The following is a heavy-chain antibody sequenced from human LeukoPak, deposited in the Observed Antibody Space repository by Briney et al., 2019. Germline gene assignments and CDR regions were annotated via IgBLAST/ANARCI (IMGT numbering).Heavy chain of an antibody. CDR2: IWNAGTNT. CDR3: AGDTPPGGDYYFDY. Sequence: GGSLRLSCAASGSSFSTYGMHWVRQAPGKGLEWVALIWNAGTNTYYADSVKGRFTISRDNSKNTLYLQMNSLRAEDTAVYYCAGDTPPGGDYYFDYWGQGTLVTVSS. V-gene: IGHV3-33*01. D-gene: IGHD3-16*01. J-gene: IGHJ4*02. CDR1: GSSFSTYG.